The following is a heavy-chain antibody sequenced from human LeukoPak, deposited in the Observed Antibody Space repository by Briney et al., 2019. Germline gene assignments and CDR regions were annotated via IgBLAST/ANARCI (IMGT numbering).Heavy chain of an antibody. CDR1: GFTFDDYG. Sequence: GGSLRLSYAGSGFTFDDYGMSWARQAPGKGLEWVSGISGNGGSTGYVDSVKGRFTISRDNAKNSLYLQMNSLRAEDTALYYCARGSHAPFDCWGQGTLVTVSS. CDR3: ARGSHAPFDC. D-gene: IGHD6-19*01. J-gene: IGHJ4*02. CDR2: ISGNGGST. V-gene: IGHV3-20*03.